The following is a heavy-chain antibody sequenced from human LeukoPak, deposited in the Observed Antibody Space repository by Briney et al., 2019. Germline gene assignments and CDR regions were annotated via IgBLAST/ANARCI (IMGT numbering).Heavy chain of an antibody. V-gene: IGHV3-21*01. J-gene: IGHJ4*02. CDR2: ISSSSSYI. Sequence: PGGSLRLSCAASGFTFSSYSMNWVRQAPGKGLEWVSSISSSSSYIYYADSVKGRFTISRDNAKNSLYLQMNSLRAEDTAVYYCARDVGVVAPAAPDIVATSFDYWGQGTLVTVSS. CDR3: ARDVGVVAPAAPDIVATSFDY. D-gene: IGHD5-12*01. CDR1: GFTFSSYS.